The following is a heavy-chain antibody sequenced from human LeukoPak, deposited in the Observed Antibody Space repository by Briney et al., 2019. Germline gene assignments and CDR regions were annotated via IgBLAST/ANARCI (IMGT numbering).Heavy chain of an antibody. CDR3: ARDHDYAFDY. D-gene: IGHD4-17*01. V-gene: IGHV3-48*02. J-gene: IGHJ4*02. CDR2: INSDTYGNTI. Sequence: PGGSLRLSCAASGFTLSTYSMNWVRQAPGTGLEWISYINSDTYGNTIHYADTVKGRFTISRDNAKSSLYLQMNSLRDEDTAVYYCARDHDYAFDYWGQGTLVTVSS. CDR1: GFTLSTYS.